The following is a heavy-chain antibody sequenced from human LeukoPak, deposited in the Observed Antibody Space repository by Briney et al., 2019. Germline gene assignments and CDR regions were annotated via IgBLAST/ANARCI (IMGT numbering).Heavy chain of an antibody. CDR3: ASWKLDTAMVAAADY. J-gene: IGHJ4*02. V-gene: IGHV4-34*01. D-gene: IGHD5-18*01. Sequence: PSETLSLTCAVYGGSFSGYYWSWIRQPPGKWLEWIGEINNSGSTNFNASLKSRVTISVATSKDQFSLKLGSLTAAATAVYYCASWKLDTAMVAAADYWGQGTLVTVSS. CDR2: INNSGST. CDR1: GGSFSGYY.